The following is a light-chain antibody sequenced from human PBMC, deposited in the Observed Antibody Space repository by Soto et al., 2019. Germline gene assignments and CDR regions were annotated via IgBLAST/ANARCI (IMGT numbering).Light chain of an antibody. V-gene: IGLV2-8*01. J-gene: IGLJ1*01. CDR3: SSFTVDSTI. CDR2: EVT. CDR1: SSHAGGYNY. Sequence: QSALTQPPSASGSPAQSVNISCTGTSSHAGGYNYVSWYQQHPGKSTKLVIYEVTKLPSGVPDRFSGSKSGNTASLTVSGRQAEDEADYHCSSFTVDSTIFGTGTKVTVL.